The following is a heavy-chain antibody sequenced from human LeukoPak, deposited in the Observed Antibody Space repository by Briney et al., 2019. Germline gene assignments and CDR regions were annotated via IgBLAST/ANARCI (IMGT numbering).Heavy chain of an antibody. CDR2: ISSSSSYI. CDR1: GFTFSSYS. CDR3: ARAPVSGSYAWTTPDAFDI. D-gene: IGHD1-26*01. J-gene: IGHJ3*02. Sequence: PGGSLRLSCAASGFTFSSYSMNWVRQAPGKGLEWVSSISSSSSYIYYADSVKGRFTISRDNAKNSLYLQMNSLRAEDTAVYYCARAPVSGSYAWTTPDAFDIWGQGTMVTVSS. V-gene: IGHV3-21*01.